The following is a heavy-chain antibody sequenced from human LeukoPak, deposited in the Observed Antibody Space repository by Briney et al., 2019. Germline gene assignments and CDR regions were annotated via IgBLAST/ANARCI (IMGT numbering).Heavy chain of an antibody. D-gene: IGHD5-18*01. CDR3: ARDPSPRIQLWLYYYYYGMDV. V-gene: IGHV1-18*01. J-gene: IGHJ6*02. CDR2: ISAYNGNT. CDR1: GGTFSSYA. Sequence: ASVKVSCKASGGTFSSYAISWVRQAPGQGLEWMGWISAYNGNTNYAQKLQGRVTMTTDTSTSTAYMELRSLRSDDTAVYYCARDPSPRIQLWLYYYYYGMDVWGQGTTVTVSS.